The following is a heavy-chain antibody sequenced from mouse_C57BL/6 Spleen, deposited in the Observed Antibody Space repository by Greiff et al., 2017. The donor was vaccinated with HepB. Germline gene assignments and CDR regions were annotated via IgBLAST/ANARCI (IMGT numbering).Heavy chain of an antibody. V-gene: IGHV5-17*01. CDR1: GFTFSDYG. CDR2: ISSGSSTI. J-gene: IGHJ4*01. D-gene: IGHD2-14*01. CDR3: AVRGRGAMDY. Sequence: EVKVVESGGGLVKPGGSLKLSCAASGFTFSDYGMHWVRQAPEKGLEWVAYISSGSSTIYYADTVKGRFTISRDNAKNTLFLQMTSLRSEDTAMYYCAVRGRGAMDYWGQGTSVTVSS.